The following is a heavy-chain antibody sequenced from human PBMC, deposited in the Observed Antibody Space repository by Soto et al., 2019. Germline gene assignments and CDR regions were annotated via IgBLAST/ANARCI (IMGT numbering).Heavy chain of an antibody. CDR2: INPNSGNT. Sequence: ASVKVSCKASGYTFTSYYMHWVRQAPGQGLESMGIINPNSGNTGYAQKFQGRVTMTRNTSISTAYMELSSLRSEDTAVYYCARAEYYYGSGSYYNAPYGMDVWGQGTTVTVSS. V-gene: IGHV1-8*02. J-gene: IGHJ6*02. CDR1: GYTFTSYY. CDR3: ARAEYYYGSGSYYNAPYGMDV. D-gene: IGHD3-10*01.